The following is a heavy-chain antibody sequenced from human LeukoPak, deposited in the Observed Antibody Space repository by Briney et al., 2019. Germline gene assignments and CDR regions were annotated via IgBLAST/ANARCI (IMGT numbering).Heavy chain of an antibody. Sequence: GGSLRLSCAASGFIFSDAWMTWVRQAPGKGLEWVGRIRGKTDGGTTDYAAPVKGRFTISRDDSKNTLYLQMNSLKTEDTAVYYCTTDPRRAYFYDSSGFSDWGQGTLVTVSS. CDR3: TTDPRRAYFYDSSGFSD. V-gene: IGHV3-15*01. CDR1: GFIFSDAW. D-gene: IGHD3-22*01. J-gene: IGHJ4*02. CDR2: IRGKTDGGTT.